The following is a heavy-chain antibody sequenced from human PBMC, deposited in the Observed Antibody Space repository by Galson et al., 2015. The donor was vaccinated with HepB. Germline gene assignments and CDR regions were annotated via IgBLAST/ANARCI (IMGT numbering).Heavy chain of an antibody. Sequence: SLRLSCAASGFTFSSYAMHWVRQAPGKGLEWVAVISYDGSYKYYADSVKGRFTISRDNSKNTLYLQMNSLRAEDTAVYYCARELGRWLQLFPYYGMDVWGQGTTVTVSS. CDR3: ARELGRWLQLFPYYGMDV. D-gene: IGHD5-24*01. CDR2: ISYDGSYK. J-gene: IGHJ6*02. V-gene: IGHV3-30-3*01. CDR1: GFTFSSYA.